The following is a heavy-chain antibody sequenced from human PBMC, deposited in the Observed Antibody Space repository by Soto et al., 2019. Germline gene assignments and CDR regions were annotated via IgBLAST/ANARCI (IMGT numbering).Heavy chain of an antibody. CDR1: GFTFSSYA. V-gene: IGHV3-23*01. J-gene: IGHJ4*02. CDR3: AKDHGLHSGYDLTAPDY. D-gene: IGHD5-12*01. Sequence: GGSLRLSCAASGFTFSSYAMSWVRQAPGKGLEWVSAISGSGGSTYYADSVKGRFTISRDNSKNTLYLQMNSLRAEDTAVYYCAKDHGLHSGYDLTAPDYWGQGTLVTVSS. CDR2: ISGSGGST.